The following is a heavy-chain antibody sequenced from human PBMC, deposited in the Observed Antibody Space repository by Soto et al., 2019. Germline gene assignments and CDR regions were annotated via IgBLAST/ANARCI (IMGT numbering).Heavy chain of an antibody. CDR3: AKDMSDLGDSFDY. CDR2: ISGSGSST. Sequence: EVQLLESGGGLVQPGGSLRLSCAASGLTFSSYAMAGVRQAPGKGLVWVSAISGSGSSTYYTDSVRGRFTISRYNSKNTLFLQMHSLRAEYTAVYYCAKDMSDLGDSFDYWGQGTLVTVSS. D-gene: IGHD2-21*02. V-gene: IGHV3-23*01. CDR1: GLTFSSYA. J-gene: IGHJ4*02.